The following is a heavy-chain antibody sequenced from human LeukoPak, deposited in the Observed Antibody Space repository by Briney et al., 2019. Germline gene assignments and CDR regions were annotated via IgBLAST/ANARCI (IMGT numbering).Heavy chain of an antibody. V-gene: IGHV1-69*05. D-gene: IGHD2-2*01. J-gene: IGHJ5*02. Sequence: ASVKVSCKASGGTFSSYAISWVRQAPGQGLEWMGGIIPILGTANHAQKFQGRVTITTDESTSTAYMELSSLRSEDTAVYYCARQPLGYCSSTSCYGNNWFDPWGQGTLVTVSS. CDR2: IIPILGTA. CDR1: GGTFSSYA. CDR3: ARQPLGYCSSTSCYGNNWFDP.